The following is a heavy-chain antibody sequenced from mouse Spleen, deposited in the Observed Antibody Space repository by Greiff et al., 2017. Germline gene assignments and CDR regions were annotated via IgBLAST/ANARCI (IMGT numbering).Heavy chain of an antibody. D-gene: IGHD1-2*01. CDR1: VYTFTDYN. CDR3: ARGNSLLRLTAMDY. Sequence: VQLKQSGPELVKPGASVKIPCKASVYTFTDYNMDWVKQSHGKSLEWIGDINPNNGGTIYNQKFKGKATLTVDKSSSTAYMELRSLTSEDTAVYYCARGNSLLRLTAMDYWGQGTSVTVSS. V-gene: IGHV1-18*01. J-gene: IGHJ4*01. CDR2: INPNNGGT.